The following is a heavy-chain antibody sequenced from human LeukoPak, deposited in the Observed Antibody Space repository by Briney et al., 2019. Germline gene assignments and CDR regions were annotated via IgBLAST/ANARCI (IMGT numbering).Heavy chain of an antibody. D-gene: IGHD6-19*01. V-gene: IGHV3-33*06. CDR3: AKARGSGWHDPWYLDY. CDR1: GFSSSNYA. CDR2: IWVVGTHE. J-gene: IGHJ4*02. Sequence: GGCLRLSCAASGFSSSNYAPYCVRHAPHGGLGLVAGIWVVGTHENYGNSVRGRFTISRDNSKNRLYLQMNSLRAEDTAVYYCAKARGSGWHDPWYLDYWGQGTLVTVSS.